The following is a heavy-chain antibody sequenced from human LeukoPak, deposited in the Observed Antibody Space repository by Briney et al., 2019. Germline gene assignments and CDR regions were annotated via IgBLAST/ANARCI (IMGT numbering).Heavy chain of an antibody. Sequence: PSETLSLTCTVSGGSISSYYWSWIRQPPGKGLEWIGYIYYTGTTNYNPALKSRVTISEDTSKNQISLKLSSVTAADTAVYYCARVRGYYDSSGYDYWGQGTLVTVSS. J-gene: IGHJ4*02. CDR2: IYYTGTT. V-gene: IGHV4-59*01. D-gene: IGHD3-22*01. CDR1: GGSISSYY. CDR3: ARVRGYYDSSGYDY.